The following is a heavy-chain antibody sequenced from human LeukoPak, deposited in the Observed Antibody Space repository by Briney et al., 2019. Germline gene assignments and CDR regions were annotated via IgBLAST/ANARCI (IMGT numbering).Heavy chain of an antibody. D-gene: IGHD3-9*01. V-gene: IGHV4-4*07. Sequence: SETLSLTCTVSGGSISSYYWSWIRQPAGMGLEWIGRIYTSGSTNYNPSLKSRVTISVDTSKNQFSLKLSSVTAADTAVYYCAREGTWDDILTGYCPFDYWGQGTLVTVSS. CDR2: IYTSGST. CDR1: GGSISSYY. J-gene: IGHJ4*02. CDR3: AREGTWDDILTGYCPFDY.